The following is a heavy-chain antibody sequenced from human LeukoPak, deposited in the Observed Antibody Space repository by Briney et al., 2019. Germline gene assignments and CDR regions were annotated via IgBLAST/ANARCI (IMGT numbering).Heavy chain of an antibody. Sequence: SVKVSCKVSGDIFNSYAISWVRQAPGQGLEWMGEIIPFFGTPNYAQRFQERVTITADKSTSTAYMDLSSLRSEDTAVYFCARVPSRVVVITTWTPQYFQHWGQGTLVTVSS. V-gene: IGHV1-69*06. CDR1: GDIFNSYA. D-gene: IGHD3-22*01. CDR3: ARVPSRVVVITTWTPQYFQH. CDR2: IIPFFGTP. J-gene: IGHJ1*01.